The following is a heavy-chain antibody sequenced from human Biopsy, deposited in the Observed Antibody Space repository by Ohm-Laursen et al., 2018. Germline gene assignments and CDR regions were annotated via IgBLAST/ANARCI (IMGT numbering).Heavy chain of an antibody. V-gene: IGHV3-33*01. CDR1: GFTFSNYG. Sequence: SLRLSCSASGFTFSNYGMHWVRQAPGKRLEWLAVIWYDGSNKYYGDSVQGRFTISRDNSKNTVYLQMNSLRAEDTAIYYCARDSTINTVTTADYWGQETLVTVSS. J-gene: IGHJ4*02. CDR2: IWYDGSNK. D-gene: IGHD4-11*01. CDR3: ARDSTINTVTTADY.